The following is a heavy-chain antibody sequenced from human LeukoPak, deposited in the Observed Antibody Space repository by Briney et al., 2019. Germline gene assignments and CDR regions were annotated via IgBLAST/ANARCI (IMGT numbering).Heavy chain of an antibody. CDR2: ISYDGSNK. Sequence: PGGSLRLSCAASGFTFSSYGMHWVRQAPGKGLEWVAVISYDGSNKYYADSVKGRFTISRDNPKNTLYLQMNSLRAEDTAVYYCARDVSFDYWGQGTLVTVSS. CDR1: GFTFSSYG. J-gene: IGHJ4*02. CDR3: ARDVSFDY. V-gene: IGHV3-30*03. D-gene: IGHD5/OR15-5a*01.